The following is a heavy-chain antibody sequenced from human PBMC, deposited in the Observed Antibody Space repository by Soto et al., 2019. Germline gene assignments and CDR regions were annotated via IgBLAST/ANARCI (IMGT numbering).Heavy chain of an antibody. CDR2: TRNKANSHTT. CDR1: GFTFSDHY. Sequence: GGSLRLSCAASGFTFSDHYMDWVRQAPGKGLEWVGRTRNKANSHTTEYAASVKGRFTISRDDSKNSLYLQMNSLRAEDTAVYYCAKDIGDDGSSPIDYWGQGTLVTVSS. V-gene: IGHV3-72*01. J-gene: IGHJ4*02. CDR3: AKDIGDDGSSPIDY. D-gene: IGHD6-6*01.